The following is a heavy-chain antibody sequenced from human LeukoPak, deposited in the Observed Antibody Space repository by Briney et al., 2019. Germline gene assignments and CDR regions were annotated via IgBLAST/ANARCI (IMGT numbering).Heavy chain of an antibody. D-gene: IGHD2-2*01. CDR2: ISSSGTTI. CDR3: ARKYCSTTSCLFDN. J-gene: IGHJ4*02. CDR1: GFTFSSYE. Sequence: GGSLRLSCAASGFTFSSYEMNWVRQAPGPGLQFVSDISSSGTTIYYSDSVKGRFTISRDNAKNSLYLQMTSLRAEDTAGYYCARKYCSTTSCLFDNWGQGTLVTVSS. V-gene: IGHV3-48*03.